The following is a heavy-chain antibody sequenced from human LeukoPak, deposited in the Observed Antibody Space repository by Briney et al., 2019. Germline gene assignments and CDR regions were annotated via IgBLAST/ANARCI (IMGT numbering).Heavy chain of an antibody. J-gene: IGHJ5*02. CDR2: INHSGST. CDR3: ANVVVAATINWFDP. Sequence: SETLSLTCAVYGGXFSGYYWSWIRQPPGKGLEWIGEINHSGSTNYNPSLKSRVTISVDTSKNQFSLKLSSVTAADTAVYYCANVVVAATINWFDPWGQGTLVTVSS. V-gene: IGHV4-34*01. D-gene: IGHD2-15*01. CDR1: GGXFSGYY.